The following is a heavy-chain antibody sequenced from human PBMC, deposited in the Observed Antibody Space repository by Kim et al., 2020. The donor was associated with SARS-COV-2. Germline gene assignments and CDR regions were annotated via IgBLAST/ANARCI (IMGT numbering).Heavy chain of an antibody. V-gene: IGHV5-51*01. Sequence: GESLKISCKGSGYSFASYWIGWVCQMPGKGLEWMGIIYPGDSDNRYSPSFQGQVTISADKSINTAYLQWSSLKASDTAMYYCARRAYYYDSSDPFDYWGQGTLVTVSS. D-gene: IGHD3-22*01. CDR1: GYSFASYW. CDR2: IYPGDSDN. J-gene: IGHJ4*02. CDR3: ARRAYYYDSSDPFDY.